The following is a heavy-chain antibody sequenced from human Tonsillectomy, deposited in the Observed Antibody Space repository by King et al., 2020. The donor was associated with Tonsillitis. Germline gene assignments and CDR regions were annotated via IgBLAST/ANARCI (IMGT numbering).Heavy chain of an antibody. J-gene: IGHJ4*02. V-gene: IGHV3-11*01. CDR1: GFTFTDYY. Sequence: VQLVESGGGLAKPGGSLRLSCAVSGFTFTDYYMTWIRQAPGKGLEWVSHISTIGATAYYADSVKGRFTISRDNTKNSLFLQMNSLRAEDTAVYYCATYEYSRSSFSYWGQGTLVTVSS. D-gene: IGHD6-6*01. CDR3: ATYEYSRSSFSY. CDR2: ISTIGATA.